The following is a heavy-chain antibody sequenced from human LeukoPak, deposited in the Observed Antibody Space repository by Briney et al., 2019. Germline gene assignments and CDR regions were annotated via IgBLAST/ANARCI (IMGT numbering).Heavy chain of an antibody. Sequence: GGSLRLSCAASGFTLSSYAMHWVRQAPGKGLEWVAVISYDGSNKYYADSVKGRFTISRDNSKNTLYLQMNSLRAEDTAVYYCARASSVVVDYYYMDVWGKGTTVTVSS. CDR2: ISYDGSNK. CDR3: ARASSVVVDYYYMDV. D-gene: IGHD3-22*01. CDR1: GFTLSSYA. J-gene: IGHJ6*03. V-gene: IGHV3-30-3*01.